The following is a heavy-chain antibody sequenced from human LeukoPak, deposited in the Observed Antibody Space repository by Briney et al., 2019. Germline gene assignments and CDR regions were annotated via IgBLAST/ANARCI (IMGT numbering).Heavy chain of an antibody. CDR1: GYTFTSYG. CDR2: INPNSGGT. V-gene: IGHV1-2*02. D-gene: IGHD6-19*01. J-gene: IGHJ5*02. Sequence: ASVKVSCKASGYTFTSYGVSWVRQAPGQGLEWMGWINPNSGGTNYAQKFQGRVTMTRDTSISTAYMELSRLRSDDTAVYYCASPGSQYSSGWYALWGQGTLVTVSS. CDR3: ASPGSQYSSGWYAL.